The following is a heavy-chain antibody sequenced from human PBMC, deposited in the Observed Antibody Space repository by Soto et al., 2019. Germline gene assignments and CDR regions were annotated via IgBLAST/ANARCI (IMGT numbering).Heavy chain of an antibody. Sequence: QVQVVQSGAEVKKPGASVKVSCKASGYTFTSNYLHWVRQAPGQGLEWMGVINPRDGITKSAQKFQGRVTMTTDTSTSTVYMDLSSPDSEDTAVYYCMRGGGGYWGQGTLVTVSS. D-gene: IGHD3-16*01. V-gene: IGHV1-46*01. CDR2: INPRDGIT. CDR3: MRGGGGY. CDR1: GYTFTSNY. J-gene: IGHJ4*02.